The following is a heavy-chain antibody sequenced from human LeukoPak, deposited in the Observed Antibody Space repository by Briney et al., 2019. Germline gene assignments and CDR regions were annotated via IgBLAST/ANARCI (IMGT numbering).Heavy chain of an antibody. CDR3: AKDGIYCSSTSCRGDYYYYYMDV. J-gene: IGHJ6*03. D-gene: IGHD2-2*01. CDR1: GFRFDDFG. Sequence: GGSLRLSCAASGFRFDDFGLSWVRQAPGKGLEWVAVISYDGSNKYYADSVKGRFTFSRDNSKNTLYLQMNSLRAEDTAVYYCAKDGIYCSSTSCRGDYYYYYMDVWGKGTTVTVSS. V-gene: IGHV3-30*18. CDR2: ISYDGSNK.